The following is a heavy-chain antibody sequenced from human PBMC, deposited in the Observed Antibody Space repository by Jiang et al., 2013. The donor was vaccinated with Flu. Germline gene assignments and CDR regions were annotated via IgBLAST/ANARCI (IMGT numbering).Heavy chain of an antibody. CDR3: ARGGGGDYVWGSYRPRVAFDI. J-gene: IGHJ3*02. D-gene: IGHD3-16*02. Sequence: GQGLEWMGWINTNTGNPTYAQGFTGRFVFSLDTSVSTAYLQICSLKAEDTAVYYCARGGGGDYVWGSYRPRVAFDIWGQGTMVTVSS. V-gene: IGHV7-4-1*01. CDR2: INTNTGNP.